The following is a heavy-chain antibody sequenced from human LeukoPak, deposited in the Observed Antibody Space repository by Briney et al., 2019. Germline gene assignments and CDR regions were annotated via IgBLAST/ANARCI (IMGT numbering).Heavy chain of an antibody. CDR3: ARGLPVAYFDY. J-gene: IGHJ4*02. D-gene: IGHD6-19*01. CDR2: IYYSGST. Sequence: SSETLSLTCTVSGGSISSSSYYWDWIRQPPGKGLEWIGSIYYSGSTYYNPSLKSRVTISVDTSKNQFSLKLSSVTAADTAVYYCARGLPVAYFDYWGQGTLVTVSS. CDR1: GGSISSSSYY. V-gene: IGHV4-39*01.